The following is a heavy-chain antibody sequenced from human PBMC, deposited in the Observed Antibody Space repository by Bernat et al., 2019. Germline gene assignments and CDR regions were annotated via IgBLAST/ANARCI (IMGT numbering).Heavy chain of an antibody. D-gene: IGHD2-15*01. CDR1: GFSLSTSGMC. Sequence: QVTLRESGPALVKPTQTLTLTCTFSGFSLSTSGMCVSWIRQPPGKALEWLARIDWEYDTYYSTSLKTRLTISKDTSKNQVVLTMTNMDPVDTATYYCALLEGGSGGSCYSRYGMDVWGQGTTVTVSS. CDR3: ALLEGGSGGSCYSRYGMDV. J-gene: IGHJ6*02. V-gene: IGHV2-70*15. CDR2: IDWEYDT.